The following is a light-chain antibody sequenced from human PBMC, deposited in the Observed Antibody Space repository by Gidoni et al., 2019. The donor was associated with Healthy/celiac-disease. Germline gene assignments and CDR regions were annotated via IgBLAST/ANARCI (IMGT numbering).Light chain of an antibody. CDR3: QQYGSSRT. J-gene: IGKJ1*01. CDR1: QSVSSSY. V-gene: IGKV3-20*01. CDR2: GAS. Sequence: EIVLTQSPGTLSLSPGERAPHSCRASQSVSSSYLAWYQQKPGQAPRLLIYGASSRATGIPDRFSGSGSGTDFTLTISRLEPEDFAVYYCQQYGSSRTFGQGTKVEIK.